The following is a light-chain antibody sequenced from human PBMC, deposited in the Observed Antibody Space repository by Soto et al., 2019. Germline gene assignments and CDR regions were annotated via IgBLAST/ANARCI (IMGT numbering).Light chain of an antibody. V-gene: IGKV1-5*01. CDR2: DAS. CDR3: QQYDVYSQYT. CDR1: QSINTW. J-gene: IGKJ2*01. Sequence: DIQITQSPSTLSASVGDRVTITCRASQSINTWLAWYQQKPGKAPKLLIYDASSLESGVPSRFSGSGSGTEFTLTISSLQADDFATYYCQQYDVYSQYTCGQGTKLEIK.